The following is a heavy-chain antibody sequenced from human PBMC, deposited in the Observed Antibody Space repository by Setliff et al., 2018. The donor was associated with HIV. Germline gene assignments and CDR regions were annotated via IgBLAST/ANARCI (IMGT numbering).Heavy chain of an antibody. V-gene: IGHV3-30*02. Sequence: PGGSLRLSCAASGLTFSSHGMHWVRQAPGKGLEWVAFIRYDGSNKYYADSVKGRFTISRDNSKNTLYLQMNSQRAEDTAVYYCAKDWKVWFGELSQDYYYGMDVWGQGTTVTVSS. D-gene: IGHD3-10*01. CDR1: GLTFSSHG. CDR2: IRYDGSNK. J-gene: IGHJ6*02. CDR3: AKDWKVWFGELSQDYYYGMDV.